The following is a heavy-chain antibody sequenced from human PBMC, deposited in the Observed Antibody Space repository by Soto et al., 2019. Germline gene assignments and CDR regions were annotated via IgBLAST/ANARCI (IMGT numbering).Heavy chain of an antibody. CDR2: IHSSGSI. CDR1: GGSISSDDYC. D-gene: IGHD3-22*01. CDR3: ARDLDGLHDDTSGPFPRPG. V-gene: IGHV4-30-4*01. J-gene: IGHJ1*01. Sequence: ASETLSLTCTVSGGSISSDDYCWSWIRQAPGRGLEWIGYIHSSGSIYYNPSLKSRATMSIDTAGNQFSLKVSSVTVADTAVYYCARDLDGLHDDTSGPFPRPGWGQGTLVTVSS.